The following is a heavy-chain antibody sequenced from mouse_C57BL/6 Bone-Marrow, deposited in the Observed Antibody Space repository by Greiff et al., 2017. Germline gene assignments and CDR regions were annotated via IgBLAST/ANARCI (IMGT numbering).Heavy chain of an antibody. CDR1: GYTFTDHT. Sequence: VQLQQSDAELVKPGASVKISCKVSGYTFTDHTIHWMKQRPEQGLEWIGYIYPRDGSTKYNEKFKGKATLTADKSSSTADMQLNSLTSEDSAVYFCARDYYGSRLLFDYWGQGTTLTVSS. V-gene: IGHV1-78*01. D-gene: IGHD1-1*01. CDR3: ARDYYGSRLLFDY. CDR2: IYPRDGST. J-gene: IGHJ2*01.